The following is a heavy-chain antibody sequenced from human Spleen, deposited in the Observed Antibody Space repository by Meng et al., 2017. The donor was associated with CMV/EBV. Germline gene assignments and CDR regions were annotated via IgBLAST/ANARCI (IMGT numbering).Heavy chain of an antibody. D-gene: IGHD5-24*01. CDR2: INPSGGST. J-gene: IGHJ4*02. V-gene: IGHV1-46*01. CDR1: GYTFTSYY. CDR3: AKVSSSGDGYNLYFDY. Sequence: ASVKVSCKASGYTFTSYYMHWVRQAPGQGLEWMGIINPSGGSTSYAQKFQGRVTMTRDTSTSTVYMELSSLRSEDTAVYYCAKVSSSGDGYNLYFDYWGQGTLVTISS.